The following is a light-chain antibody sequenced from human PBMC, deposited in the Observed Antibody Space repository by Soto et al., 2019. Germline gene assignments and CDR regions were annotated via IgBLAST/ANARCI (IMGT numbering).Light chain of an antibody. Sequence: QAVVTQEPSLTVSPGGTVTLTCASSTGAVPSGYYPNWFQQKPGQAPRALIYSTSNTHSWTPARFSGSLLGGKAALTLSGVQPEDEAEYYCLLYYGGAQLVFGGGTKLTVL. CDR1: TGAVPSGYY. CDR3: LLYYGGAQLV. CDR2: STS. J-gene: IGLJ2*01. V-gene: IGLV7-43*01.